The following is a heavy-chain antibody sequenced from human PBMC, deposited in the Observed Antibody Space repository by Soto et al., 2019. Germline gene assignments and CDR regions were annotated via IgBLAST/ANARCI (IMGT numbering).Heavy chain of an antibody. V-gene: IGHV1-69*01. Sequence: QAQLVQSWAEVKKPGSSVKVSCKASGGTFSSYALTWVRQAPGQGREWMGGIIPMFGTANYAQKFQGRVTITADESTTTAHMELSSLRSEDTAVYYCARDTGTTPRKWYFDYWGQGTLVTVSS. D-gene: IGHD1-1*01. CDR3: ARDTGTTPRKWYFDY. CDR1: GGTFSSYA. J-gene: IGHJ4*02. CDR2: IIPMFGTA.